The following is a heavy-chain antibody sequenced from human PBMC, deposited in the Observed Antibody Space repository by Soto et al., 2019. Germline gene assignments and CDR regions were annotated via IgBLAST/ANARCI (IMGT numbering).Heavy chain of an antibody. D-gene: IGHD2-2*01. CDR1: GFTFSTDG. J-gene: IGHJ6*02. Sequence: PGGSLRLSCAASGFTFSTDGMTWVRQAPGKGLEWVSAISGSGGGRGGITNYADSGEGRCTISRDNGKNTRYLQLTGLRAEDTAVYYCANPGSEVPTPEDYYSYGMDVWGQGTTVTVSS. CDR2: ISGSGGGRGGIT. CDR3: ANPGSEVPTPEDYYSYGMDV. V-gene: IGHV3-23*01.